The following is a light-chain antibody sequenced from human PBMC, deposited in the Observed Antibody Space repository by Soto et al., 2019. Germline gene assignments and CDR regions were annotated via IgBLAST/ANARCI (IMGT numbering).Light chain of an antibody. V-gene: IGLV2-14*01. CDR3: SSYTSSSTYV. J-gene: IGLJ1*01. Sequence: QSVLPQPASVSGSPGQSITISCTGTSSDVGAYNYVSWYQQHPGKAPKLMIYEVSNRPSGVSHRFSGSKSGNTASLTISGLQAEDEADYHCSSYTSSSTYVFGTGTKLTVL. CDR2: EVS. CDR1: SSDVGAYNY.